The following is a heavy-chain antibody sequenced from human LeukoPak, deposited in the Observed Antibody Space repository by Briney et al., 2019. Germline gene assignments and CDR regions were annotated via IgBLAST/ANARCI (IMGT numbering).Heavy chain of an antibody. D-gene: IGHD4-17*01. CDR2: IYYSGST. CDR1: GGSISSYY. J-gene: IGHJ4*02. V-gene: IGHV4-59*08. Sequence: PSETLSLTCTVSGGSISSYYWSWIRQPPGKGLEWIGYIYYSGSTNYNPSLKSRVTISVDTSKNQFSLKLSPVTAADTAVYYCARLLTVTTGYYFDYWGQGTLVTVSS. CDR3: ARLLTVTTGYYFDY.